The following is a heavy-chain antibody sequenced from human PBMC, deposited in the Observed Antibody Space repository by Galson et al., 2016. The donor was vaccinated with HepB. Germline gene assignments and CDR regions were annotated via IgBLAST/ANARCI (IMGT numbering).Heavy chain of an antibody. J-gene: IGHJ3*01. CDR1: GFSFDDYG. CDR3: ARGDVTLIVNEAFHL. V-gene: IGHV3-20*04. Sequence: SLRLSCAASGFSFDDYGMSWVRQAPGKGLEWVSGINWNGGTTVYADSVRGRFSISRDNAKNSLYLQMNSLRAEDTALYYCARGDVTLIVNEAFHLWGQGTMVTVSS. D-gene: IGHD3-22*01. CDR2: INWNGGTT.